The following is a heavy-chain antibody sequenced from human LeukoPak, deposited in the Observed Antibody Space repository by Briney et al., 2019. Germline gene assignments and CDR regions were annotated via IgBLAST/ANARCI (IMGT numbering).Heavy chain of an antibody. CDR3: ARESGYCSSTSCPLDY. V-gene: IGHV1-2*02. CDR2: INPNSGGT. J-gene: IGHJ4*02. Sequence: ASVKVSCKASGYTFTGYYMRWVRQAPGQGLEWMGWINPNSGGTNYAQKFQGRVTMTRDTSISTAYMELSRLRSDDTAVYYCARESGYCSSTSCPLDYWGQRTLVTVSS. CDR1: GYTFTGYY. D-gene: IGHD2-2*01.